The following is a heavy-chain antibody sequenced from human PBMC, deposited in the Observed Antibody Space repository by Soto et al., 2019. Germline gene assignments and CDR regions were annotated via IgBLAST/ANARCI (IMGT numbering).Heavy chain of an antibody. CDR2: IYSGGST. J-gene: IGHJ6*02. CDR3: ARDYYGSKKHGGMDV. Sequence: GGSLRLSCAASGFTVSSNYMSWVRQAPGKGLEWVSVIYSGGSTYYADSVKGRFTISRDNSKNTLYLQMNSLRAEDTAVYYCARDYYGSKKHGGMDVWGQGTTVTVSS. D-gene: IGHD3-10*01. V-gene: IGHV3-53*01. CDR1: GFTVSSNY.